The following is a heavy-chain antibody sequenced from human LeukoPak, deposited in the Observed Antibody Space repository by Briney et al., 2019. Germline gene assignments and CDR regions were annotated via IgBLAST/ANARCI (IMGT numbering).Heavy chain of an antibody. V-gene: IGHV1-18*01. D-gene: IGHD3-22*01. CDR1: GYAFTSYG. CDR3: ARAAIGITMIVVADY. Sequence: GASVKVSCKASGYAFTSYGISWVRPARGQGLDWMGWISAYNGNTNYAQKLQGRVTMITDTSTSTAYMDLRSLRSDETAVYYCARAAIGITMIVVADYWGQGTLVTVSS. CDR2: ISAYNGNT. J-gene: IGHJ4*02.